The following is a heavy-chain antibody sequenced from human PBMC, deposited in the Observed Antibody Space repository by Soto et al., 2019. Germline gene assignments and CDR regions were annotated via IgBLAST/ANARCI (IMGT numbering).Heavy chain of an antibody. CDR3: ARHAEGMVKDFDY. Sequence: SETLSLTCTVSGGSISSYYWSWIRQPPGKGLEWIGYIYYSGSTNYNPSLKSRVTISVDTSKNQFSLKLSSVTAADTAVYYCARHAEGMVKDFDYWGQGTQVTVSS. CDR1: GGSISSYY. CDR2: IYYSGST. V-gene: IGHV4-59*08. D-gene: IGHD5-18*01. J-gene: IGHJ4*02.